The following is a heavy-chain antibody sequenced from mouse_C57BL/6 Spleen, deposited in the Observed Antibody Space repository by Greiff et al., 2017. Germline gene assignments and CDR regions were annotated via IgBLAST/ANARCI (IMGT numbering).Heavy chain of an antibody. J-gene: IGHJ3*01. CDR3: TRPSLCAD. CDR1: GYTFTDYA. V-gene: IGHV1-15*01. CDR2: IDPEPGGT. Sequence: VHLQQSGAELVRPGASVTLSCTASGYTFTDYAMHWVKQTPVPGLECLGAIDPEPGGTAYNQKCTGKAILTADKSSSTAYMEFRSLTSEDFAVYYFTRPSLCADWAQGTMVT.